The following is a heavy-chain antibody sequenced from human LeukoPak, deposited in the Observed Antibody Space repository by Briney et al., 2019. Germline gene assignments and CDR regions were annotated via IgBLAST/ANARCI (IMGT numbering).Heavy chain of an antibody. J-gene: IGHJ4*02. CDR3: ARVRCSSTSCYTINRPATIDY. Sequence: GASVKVSCKASGYTFTSYGISWVRQAPGQGLEWMGWISAYNGNTNYAQKLQGRVTMTTDTSTSTAYMELRSLRSDDTAVYYCARVRCSSTSCYTINRPATIDYWGQGTLVTVSS. CDR1: GYTFTSYG. CDR2: ISAYNGNT. D-gene: IGHD2-2*02. V-gene: IGHV1-18*01.